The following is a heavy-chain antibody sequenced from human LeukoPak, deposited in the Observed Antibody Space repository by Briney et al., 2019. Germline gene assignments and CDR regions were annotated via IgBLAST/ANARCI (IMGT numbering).Heavy chain of an antibody. CDR2: IYYSGST. J-gene: IGHJ5*02. CDR1: GGSISSSSYY. D-gene: IGHD3-10*01. CDR3: ARCSPYYYGSGSYINWFDP. Sequence: SETLSLTRIVSGGSISSSSYYWGWMRQPPGKGLEWIGSIYYSGSTYYTPSLKSRVTISVDTSKNQFSLKLSSVTAADTAVYYCARCSPYYYGSGSYINWFDPWGQGTLVTVSS. V-gene: IGHV4-39*07.